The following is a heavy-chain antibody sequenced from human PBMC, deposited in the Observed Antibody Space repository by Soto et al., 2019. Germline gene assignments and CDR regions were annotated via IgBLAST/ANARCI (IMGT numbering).Heavy chain of an antibody. CDR1: GFTFSDYY. Sequence: GGSLRLSCAASGFTFSDYYMSWIRQAPGKGLEWVSYISSSGSTIYYADSVKGRFTISRDNANNSLYLQMNRLRAEGTAVYYCAKGRDSSYLDYWGQGTLVTVSS. D-gene: IGHD6-13*01. CDR2: ISSSGSTI. CDR3: AKGRDSSYLDY. V-gene: IGHV3-11*01. J-gene: IGHJ4*02.